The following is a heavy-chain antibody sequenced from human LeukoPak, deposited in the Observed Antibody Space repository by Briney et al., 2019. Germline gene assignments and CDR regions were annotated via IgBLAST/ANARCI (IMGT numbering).Heavy chain of an antibody. D-gene: IGHD3-10*01. V-gene: IGHV3-23*01. J-gene: IGHJ4*02. Sequence: GGSLRLSCAASGFTFRNYAMRWVRQAPGKGLEWVSGLGGSGGNTHYANSVKGRFTISRDNSRNTLYLDMSSLRDDDTAVYFCVRSNYVQYGSGTYGTGFDYWGQGTLVTVSS. CDR1: GFTFRNYA. CDR3: VRSNYVQYGSGTYGTGFDY. CDR2: LGGSGGNT.